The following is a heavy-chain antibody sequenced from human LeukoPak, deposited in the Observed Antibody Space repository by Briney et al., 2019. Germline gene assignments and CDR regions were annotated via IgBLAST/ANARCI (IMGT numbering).Heavy chain of an antibody. Sequence: SETLSLTCTVSGGSISSYFWSWIRQPPGKGLEWIGYIYYSGSTNYTPSLKSRVTISVDTSKNQFSLKLSSVTAADTAVYYCARTGYCSSTSCYTASRPYYYYYMDVWGKGTTVTVSS. D-gene: IGHD2-2*02. CDR2: IYYSGST. CDR3: ARTGYCSSTSCYTASRPYYYYYMDV. J-gene: IGHJ6*03. V-gene: IGHV4-59*01. CDR1: GGSISSYF.